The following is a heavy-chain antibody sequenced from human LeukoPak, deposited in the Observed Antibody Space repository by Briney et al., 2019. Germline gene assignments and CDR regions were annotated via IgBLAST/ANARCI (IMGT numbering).Heavy chain of an antibody. CDR2: ISYDGSNK. V-gene: IGHV3-30-3*02. Sequence: GGSLRLSCAASGFTFSSYAMHWVRQAPGKGLEWVAVISYDGSNKYYADSVKGRFTISRDNSKNTLYLQMNSLRAEDTAVYYCAKLKTFDWFLVDYWGQGTLVTVSS. D-gene: IGHD3-9*01. J-gene: IGHJ4*02. CDR3: AKLKTFDWFLVDY. CDR1: GFTFSSYA.